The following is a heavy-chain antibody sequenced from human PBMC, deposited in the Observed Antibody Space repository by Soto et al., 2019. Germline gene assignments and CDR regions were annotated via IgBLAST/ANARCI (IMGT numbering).Heavy chain of an antibody. CDR1: GFAFSSYA. J-gene: IGHJ5*02. CDR2: ISGSGGST. D-gene: IGHD3-22*01. Sequence: PGGSLILSCASSGFAFSSYAMSLVRPAPGKGLEWVSAISGSGGSTYYADSVKGRFTISRDNSKNTLYLQMNSLRAEDTAVYYCAKDPGFVTMIVATNWFDPWGQGTLVTVSS. V-gene: IGHV3-23*01. CDR3: AKDPGFVTMIVATNWFDP.